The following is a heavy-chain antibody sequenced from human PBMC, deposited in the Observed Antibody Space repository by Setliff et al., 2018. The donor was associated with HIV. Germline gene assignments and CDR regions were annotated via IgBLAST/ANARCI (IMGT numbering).Heavy chain of an antibody. V-gene: IGHV1-46*01. CDR3: ARDGSYYGRDLHYYYYGMDV. CDR2: IYPGGARR. J-gene: IGHJ6*02. CDR1: GYTFTNYY. Sequence: GASVKVSCKASGYTFTNYYMHWVRQAPGQGLEWMGIIYPGGARRSYAQKFQGRVTMTWDTSISTAYMELSSLRSEDTAVYYCARDGSYYGRDLHYYYYGMDVWGQGTTVTVSS. D-gene: IGHD1-26*01.